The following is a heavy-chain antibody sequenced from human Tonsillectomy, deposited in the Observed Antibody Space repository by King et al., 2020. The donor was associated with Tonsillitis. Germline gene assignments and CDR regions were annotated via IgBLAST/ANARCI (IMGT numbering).Heavy chain of an antibody. Sequence: QLQESGPGLVKPSETLSLTCTVSGGSISGYYWSWIRQPAGKGLDWIGHISTSGITNYNPSLKSRVTMSVDTSKNQFSLKLSSVTAADTAMYYCARDLRGLFDHWGQGTLVTVSS. CDR2: ISTSGIT. CDR1: GGSISGYY. D-gene: IGHD3-16*01. CDR3: ARDLRGLFDH. J-gene: IGHJ5*02. V-gene: IGHV4-4*07.